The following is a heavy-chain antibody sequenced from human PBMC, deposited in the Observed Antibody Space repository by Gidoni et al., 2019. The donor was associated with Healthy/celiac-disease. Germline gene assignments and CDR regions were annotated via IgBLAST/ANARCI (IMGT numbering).Heavy chain of an antibody. CDR2: ISSSSSYI. D-gene: IGHD5-12*01. CDR3: ASLEMATILYR. Sequence: QAPGKGLEWVSSISSSSSYIYYADSVKGRFTISRDNAKNSLYLQMNSLRAEDTAVYYCASLEMATILYRWGQGTLVTVSS. V-gene: IGHV3-21*01. J-gene: IGHJ5*02.